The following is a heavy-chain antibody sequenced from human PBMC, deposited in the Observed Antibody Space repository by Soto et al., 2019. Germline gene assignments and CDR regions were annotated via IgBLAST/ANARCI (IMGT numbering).Heavy chain of an antibody. D-gene: IGHD3-22*01. Sequence: GGSLRLSCAASGFTFSNYAMKWVRQAPGKGLEWVSAISGSGGSTYYADSEKERVTNSRDNSKNKLYLQMNSLRAEDTAVYYCAKGRPSIAVDYWGQGTLVTVSS. J-gene: IGHJ4*02. CDR2: ISGSGGST. CDR3: AKGRPSIAVDY. V-gene: IGHV3-23*01. CDR1: GFTFSNYA.